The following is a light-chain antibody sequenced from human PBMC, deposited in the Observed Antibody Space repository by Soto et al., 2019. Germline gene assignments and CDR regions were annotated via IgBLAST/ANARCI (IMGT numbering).Light chain of an antibody. CDR3: QQRSNWPRT. Sequence: IVLTQSPATLSLSPGERATLSFRASQNISSYLIWYQQKPGQAPRLLMYDVSNRATGIPARFSGSGSGTDFTLTISSLEPEDLAVYYCQQRSNWPRTFGQGTKVDIK. V-gene: IGKV3-11*01. CDR2: DVS. J-gene: IGKJ1*01. CDR1: QNISSY.